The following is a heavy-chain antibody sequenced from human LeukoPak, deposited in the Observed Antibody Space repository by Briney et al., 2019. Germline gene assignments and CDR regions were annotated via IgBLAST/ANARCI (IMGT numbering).Heavy chain of an antibody. CDR2: IYHSGNT. CDR1: GGSITSYY. Sequence: PLETLSLTCTVSGGSITSYYWSWIRQPPGKGLEWIGYIYHSGNTNYNPSPKSRVTISVDTSKNQFSLKLSSVTAADTAVYYCARVYGSGTPVDYWGQGTLVTVSS. J-gene: IGHJ4*02. V-gene: IGHV4-59*12. D-gene: IGHD3-10*01. CDR3: ARVYGSGTPVDY.